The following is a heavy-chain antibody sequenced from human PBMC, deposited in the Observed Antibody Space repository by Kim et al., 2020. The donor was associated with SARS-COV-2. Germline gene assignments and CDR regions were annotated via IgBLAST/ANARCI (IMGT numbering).Heavy chain of an antibody. V-gene: IGHV4-59*01. CDR1: GGSISSYY. D-gene: IGHD6-13*01. CDR3: ARVREGYTSSWYLDY. J-gene: IGHJ4*02. CDR2: IYYSGST. Sequence: SETLSLTCTVSGGSISSYYWSWIRQPPGKGLEWMGDIYYSGSTNYNPSLKSRVTISVDTSKNQFSLKLSSVTAADTAVYYCARVREGYTSSWYLDYWGQGTLVTVSS.